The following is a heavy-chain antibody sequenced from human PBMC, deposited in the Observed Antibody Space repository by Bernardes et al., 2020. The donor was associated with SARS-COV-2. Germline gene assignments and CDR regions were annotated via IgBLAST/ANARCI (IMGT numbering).Heavy chain of an antibody. J-gene: IGHJ4*02. D-gene: IGHD3-10*01. CDR1: GFTFDDYA. CDR2: ISWNSGSI. Sequence: SLRLSCAASGFTFDDYAMHWVRQAPGKGLEWVSGISWNSGSIGFAGSVKGRFPISRDNAKNSLYLQMNSLRAEDTALYYCAKDASPLYYYGSGSSPTFDYWGQGTLVTVSS. V-gene: IGHV3-9*01. CDR3: AKDASPLYYYGSGSSPTFDY.